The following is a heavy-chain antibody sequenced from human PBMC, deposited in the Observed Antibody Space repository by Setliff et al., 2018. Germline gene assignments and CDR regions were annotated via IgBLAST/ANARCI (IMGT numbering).Heavy chain of an antibody. Sequence: SETLSLTCAVYGGSFSAYYWGWFRQPPGMRPEWIGTVYYSGSIYYNPSLKSRVTLFVDTSKDQFSLRLTSMTAADTAVYYCARQVEMATIAFDVWGQGTMVTVSS. V-gene: IGHV4-34*01. CDR1: GGSFSAYY. CDR3: ARQVEMATIAFDV. D-gene: IGHD5-12*01. J-gene: IGHJ3*01. CDR2: VYYSGSI.